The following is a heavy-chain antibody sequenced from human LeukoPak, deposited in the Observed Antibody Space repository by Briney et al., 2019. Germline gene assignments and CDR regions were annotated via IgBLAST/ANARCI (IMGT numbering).Heavy chain of an antibody. J-gene: IGHJ4*02. CDR1: GFTFSSYT. CDR3: VRAGLRTTPYYFDY. V-gene: IGHV3-21*04. CDR2: ITGSGTYM. Sequence: GGSLRLSCAASGFTFSSYTMDWVRQAPGKGLEWVSSITGSGTYMHYTDSVKGRFTISRDNAKNSLYLQMNSLKTEDTAVYYCVRAGLRTTPYYFDYWGQGTLVTVSS. D-gene: IGHD1-7*01.